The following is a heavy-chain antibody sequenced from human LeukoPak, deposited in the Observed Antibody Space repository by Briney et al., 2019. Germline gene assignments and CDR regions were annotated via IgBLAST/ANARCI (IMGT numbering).Heavy chain of an antibody. CDR2: ISRSGGST. J-gene: IGHJ4*02. Sequence: GGSLRLSCAASGFTFSSNAMSWVRQAPGKGLEWVPTISRSGGSTYYADSVKGRFTISRDNSKNTLYLQMNSLRAEDTAVYYCATGPNPDYWGQGTLVTVSS. V-gene: IGHV3-23*01. CDR3: ATGPNPDY. CDR1: GFTFSSNA.